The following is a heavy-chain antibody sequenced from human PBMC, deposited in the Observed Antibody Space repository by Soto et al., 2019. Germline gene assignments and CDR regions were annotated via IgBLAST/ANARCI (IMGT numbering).Heavy chain of an antibody. CDR2: IYYSGST. CDR3: ARHFTHLDYDSSGYYFDY. J-gene: IGHJ4*02. D-gene: IGHD3-22*01. V-gene: IGHV4-39*01. Sequence: SETLSLTCTVSGGSISSSSYYWGWIRQPPGKGLEWIGSIYYSGSTYYNPSLKSRVTISVDTSKNQFSLKLSSVTAADTAVYYCARHFTHLDYDSSGYYFDYWGQGTLV. CDR1: GGSISSSSYY.